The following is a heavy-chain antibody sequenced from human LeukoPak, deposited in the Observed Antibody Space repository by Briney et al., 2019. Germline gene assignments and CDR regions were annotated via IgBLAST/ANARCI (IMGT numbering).Heavy chain of an antibody. CDR1: GGSISSYY. D-gene: IGHD6-19*01. V-gene: IGHV4-59*01. CDR3: ARASAHRGIAVAGVYWYFDL. CDR2: IYYSGST. J-gene: IGHJ2*01. Sequence: SETLSLTCTVSGGSISSYYWSWIRQPPGEGLEWVAYIYYSGSTNYNPSLKSRLTISVDTSKNQFSLKLTSVTAADTAVYYCARASAHRGIAVAGVYWYFDLWGRGTLVTVSS.